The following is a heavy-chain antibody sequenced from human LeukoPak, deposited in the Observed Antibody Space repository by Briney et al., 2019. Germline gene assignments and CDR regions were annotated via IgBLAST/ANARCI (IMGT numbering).Heavy chain of an antibody. Sequence: GGSLRLSCSASGFPFDLYTMNWDRQAPGKGLEWLSYITSNSDAIHYADSVRGRFTASRDTAKNSLYLQMNSLRAGDTAIYYCTRHVGARSGYFDHWGQGTLVTVSS. D-gene: IGHD1-26*01. J-gene: IGHJ4*02. CDR3: TRHVGARSGYFDH. CDR2: ITSNSDAI. CDR1: GFPFDLYT. V-gene: IGHV3-48*01.